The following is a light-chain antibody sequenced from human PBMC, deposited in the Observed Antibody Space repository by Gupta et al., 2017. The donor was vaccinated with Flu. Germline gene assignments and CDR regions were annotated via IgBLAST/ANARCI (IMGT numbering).Light chain of an antibody. V-gene: IGKV3-20*01. J-gene: IGKJ4*01. Sequence: TLFLSTGVSGTPSCRASQRLSNNYLAWYQQKPGQAPRLLIYGTSNRATGIPDRFSGSGSGTELTLTISRREPEDFAVYYCQQEGNIPLTFGGGTKVEIK. CDR3: QQEGNIPLT. CDR2: GTS. CDR1: QRLSNNY.